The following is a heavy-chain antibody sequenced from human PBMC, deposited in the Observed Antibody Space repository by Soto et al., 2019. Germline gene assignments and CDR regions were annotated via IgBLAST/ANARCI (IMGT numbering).Heavy chain of an antibody. Sequence: GASVKVSCKASGGTFSSYTISWVRQAPGQGLEWMGRIIPILGIANYAQKFQGRVTITADKSTSTAYMELSSLRSEDTAVYYCARDDKQQLAYFDYWGQGTLVTVSS. D-gene: IGHD6-13*01. CDR1: GGTFSSYT. V-gene: IGHV1-69*04. CDR2: IIPILGIA. J-gene: IGHJ4*02. CDR3: ARDDKQQLAYFDY.